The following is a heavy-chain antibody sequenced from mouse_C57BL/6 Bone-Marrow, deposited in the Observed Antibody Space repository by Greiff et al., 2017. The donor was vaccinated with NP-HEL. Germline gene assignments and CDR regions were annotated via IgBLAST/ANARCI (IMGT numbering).Heavy chain of an antibody. CDR3: ASPITPVLDY. V-gene: IGHV5-12*01. Sequence: EVQLVESGGGLVQPGGSLKLSCAASGFTFSDYYMYWVRQTPEKRLEWVAYISNGGGSTYYPDTVKGRLPIPSDHAKNTLYLRMSRLKSEDTAMYYCASPITPVLDYWGQGTTLTVSS. CDR2: ISNGGGST. J-gene: IGHJ2*01. CDR1: GFTFSDYY. D-gene: IGHD1-1*01.